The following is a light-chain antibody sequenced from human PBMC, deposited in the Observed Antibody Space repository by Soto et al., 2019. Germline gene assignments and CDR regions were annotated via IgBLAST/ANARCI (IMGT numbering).Light chain of an antibody. CDR1: SSDIGGYYY. V-gene: IGLV2-14*01. CDR2: QVT. J-gene: IGLJ1*01. Sequence: QSALTQPASVSGSPRQSITISCTGTSSDIGGYYYVSWYQHHPGKAPKLLIYQVTNRPSRVSNRFSGSKSGNTASLTISGLQADDEADYYCTSYSSSDIFYVFGTGTKLTVL. CDR3: TSYSSSDIFYV.